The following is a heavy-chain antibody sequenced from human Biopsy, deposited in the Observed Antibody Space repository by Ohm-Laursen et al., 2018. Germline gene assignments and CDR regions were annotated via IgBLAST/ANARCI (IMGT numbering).Heavy chain of an antibody. D-gene: IGHD3-22*01. CDR1: GGSISGFS. V-gene: IGHV4-59*01. CDR3: ARDRGYYSDRTVPGYFDL. CDR2: ISYSRDT. J-gene: IGHJ2*01. Sequence: SETLSLTCTVSGGSISGFSWSWIRQAPGKGLEWIGYISYSRDTNYNPSLKSRITISVDTSKNQFSLKMTSVTAADTAVYYCARDRGYYSDRTVPGYFDLWGRGALVTVSS.